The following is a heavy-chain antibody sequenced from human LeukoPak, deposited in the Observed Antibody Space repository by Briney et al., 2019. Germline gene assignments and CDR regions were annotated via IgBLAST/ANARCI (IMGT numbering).Heavy chain of an antibody. D-gene: IGHD5-18*01. CDR2: ISAYNGNT. Sequence: ASVKVSCKASGYTFTSYGISWVRQAPGQGLEWMGWISAYNGNTNYAQKLQGRVTMTTDTSTSTAYMELRSLRSDDTAVYYCASTSPPTQLFDYWGQGTLVTVSS. CDR1: GYTFTSYG. J-gene: IGHJ4*02. CDR3: ASTSPPTQLFDY. V-gene: IGHV1-18*01.